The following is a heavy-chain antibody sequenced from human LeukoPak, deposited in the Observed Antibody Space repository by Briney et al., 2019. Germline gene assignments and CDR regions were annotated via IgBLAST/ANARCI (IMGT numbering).Heavy chain of an antibody. CDR2: ISSSSSYI. CDR3: ARDGVEMATASAGDYGMDV. V-gene: IGHV3-21*01. CDR1: GFTFSSYS. Sequence: GGSLRLSCAASGFTFSSYSMNWVRQAPGKGLEWVSSISSSSSYIYYADSVKGRFTISRENAKNSLYMQMNSLRAEDTAVYYCARDGVEMATASAGDYGMDVWGQGTTVTVSS. J-gene: IGHJ6*02. D-gene: IGHD5-24*01.